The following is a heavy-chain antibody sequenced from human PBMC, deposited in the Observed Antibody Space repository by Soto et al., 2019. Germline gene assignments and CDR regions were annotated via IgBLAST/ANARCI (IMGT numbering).Heavy chain of an antibody. CDR2: ISYDGSNK. D-gene: IGHD3-10*01. CDR3: ARDLVGMRFGELLHTNYYGMDV. J-gene: IGHJ6*02. CDR1: GFTFSSYA. V-gene: IGHV3-30-3*01. Sequence: GGSLRLSCAASGFTFSSYAMHWVRQAPGKGLEWVAVISYDGSNKYYADSVKGRFTISRDNSKNTLYLQMNSRRAEDTAVYYCARDLVGMRFGELLHTNYYGMDVWGQGTTVTVSS.